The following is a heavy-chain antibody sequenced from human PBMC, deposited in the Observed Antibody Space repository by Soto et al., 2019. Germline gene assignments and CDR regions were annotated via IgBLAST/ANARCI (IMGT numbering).Heavy chain of an antibody. CDR1: GDSMTSGAFY. Sequence: SETLSLTCIVSGDSMTSGAFYWSWIRQHPGKGLEWIGFISHRGITYYSPSLRSRISISVDTLKNQFSLRLNSVTAADTAIYYCARHYHGFDYWGQGTPVTVSS. V-gene: IGHV4-31*03. J-gene: IGHJ4*02. D-gene: IGHD3-10*01. CDR3: ARHYHGFDY. CDR2: ISHRGIT.